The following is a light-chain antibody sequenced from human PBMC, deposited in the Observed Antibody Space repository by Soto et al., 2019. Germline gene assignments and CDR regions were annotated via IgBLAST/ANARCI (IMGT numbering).Light chain of an antibody. V-gene: IGKV4-1*01. CDR3: QQYFKTLT. J-gene: IGKJ4*01. CDR1: QTILYSSNNKDS. CDR2: WAS. Sequence: DIVMTQSPDSLAVSLGERATISCKSSQTILYSSNNKDSLAWLQQKPGQPPKLLIYWASTRESGVPDRFSGSWSGTDFTLPISSLQAEDVAVYYCQQYFKTLTFGGGTKVEIK.